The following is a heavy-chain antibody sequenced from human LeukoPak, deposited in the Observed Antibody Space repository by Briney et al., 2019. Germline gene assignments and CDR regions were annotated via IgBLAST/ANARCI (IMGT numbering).Heavy chain of an antibody. CDR3: IGDEALWRLDY. CDR1: GFTFSNHS. Sequence: SVGGLRLSCVPSGFTFSNHSMCGGREVPRGGLWWVSRIDVGGANAIYADSGRGGFSISKDNAKNTGNLQRNSLRAEDTGVYYFIGDEALWRLDYWGQGTLVTVSS. CDR2: IDVGGANA. J-gene: IGHJ4*02. D-gene: IGHD2-21*01. V-gene: IGHV3-74*01.